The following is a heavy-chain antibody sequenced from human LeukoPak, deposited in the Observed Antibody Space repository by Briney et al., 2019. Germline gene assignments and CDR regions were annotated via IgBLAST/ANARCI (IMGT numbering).Heavy chain of an antibody. V-gene: IGHV3-21*01. Sequence: GGSLRLSCAASGFTFSSYSMNWVRQAPGKGLEWVSSISSSSYIYYVDSVKGRFTISRDNAKNSLYLQMNSLRDEDTAVYYCARESSAYGELDYWGQGTLVTVSS. J-gene: IGHJ4*02. CDR1: GFTFSSYS. CDR3: ARESSAYGELDY. D-gene: IGHD3-10*01. CDR2: ISSSSYI.